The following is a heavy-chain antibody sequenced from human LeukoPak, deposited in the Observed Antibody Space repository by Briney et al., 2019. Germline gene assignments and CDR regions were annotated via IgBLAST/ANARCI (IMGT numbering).Heavy chain of an antibody. CDR3: ARGPVKTHGMDV. CDR1: GYTFTSYD. CDR2: KNPTSGRT. J-gene: IGHJ6*02. V-gene: IGHV1-8*01. Sequence: ASVKVSCKASGYTFTSYDINWVRHATGQGLEWMGWKNPTSGRTGFAQSFQGRLTMTTDTSTSTAYMELSSLTSEDTAVYYCARGPVKTHGMDVWGQGTTVTVSS.